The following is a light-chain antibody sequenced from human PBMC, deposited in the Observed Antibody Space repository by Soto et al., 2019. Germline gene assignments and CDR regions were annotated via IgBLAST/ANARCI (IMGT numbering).Light chain of an antibody. V-gene: IGKV3-11*01. CDR1: QSVSSY. CDR2: DAS. Sequence: EIVLTQSPATLSLSPGERATLSCRASQSVSSYLAWYQQKPGQAPRLLIYDASTRATGIPARFSGSGSGTDFTLTISSLEPEDFAVYYCQQRSNCQFTFGPGTKVDIK. J-gene: IGKJ3*01. CDR3: QQRSNCQFT.